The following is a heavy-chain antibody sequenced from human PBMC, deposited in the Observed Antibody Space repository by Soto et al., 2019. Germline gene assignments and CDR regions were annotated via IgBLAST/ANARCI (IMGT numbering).Heavy chain of an antibody. CDR2: ISAYNGNT. CDR3: ARVRYFDWLLSSWFDP. V-gene: IGHV1-18*01. Sequence: GASVKVSCKASGYTFTSYGISWVRQAPGQGLEWMGWISAYNGNTNYAQKLQGRVTMTTDTSTSTAYMELRSLRSDDTALFYCARVRYFDWLLSSWFDPWGQGTLVTVSS. J-gene: IGHJ5*02. D-gene: IGHD3-9*01. CDR1: GYTFTSYG.